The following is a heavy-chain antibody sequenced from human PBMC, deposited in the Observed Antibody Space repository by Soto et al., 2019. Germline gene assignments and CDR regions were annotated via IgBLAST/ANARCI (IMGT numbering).Heavy chain of an antibody. Sequence: SETLSLTCSVSGGSISSYYWSWIRQSPGKGLEWIGYIYSSGSTNYNPSLKSRVTISVDTSKNQFSLKLSSVTAADTAVYYRARDLPPSYDSSGYSVFDIWGKGKMVT. J-gene: IGHJ3*02. CDR1: GGSISSYY. CDR3: ARDLPPSYDSSGYSVFDI. CDR2: IYSSGST. D-gene: IGHD3-22*01. V-gene: IGHV4-59*01.